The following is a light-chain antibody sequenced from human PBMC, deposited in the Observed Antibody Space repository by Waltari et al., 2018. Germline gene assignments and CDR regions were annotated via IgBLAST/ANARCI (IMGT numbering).Light chain of an antibody. CDR3: SSYTSSSTLDVV. J-gene: IGLJ2*01. CDR2: DVS. Sequence: QSALTQPASVSGSPGQSITISCTGTSSDGGGYNYVSWYQQHPGKAPKPMIYDVSNRPSGVSNRFSGSKSGNTASLTISGLQAEDEADYYCSSYTSSSTLDVVFGGGTKLTVL. V-gene: IGLV2-14*03. CDR1: SSDGGGYNY.